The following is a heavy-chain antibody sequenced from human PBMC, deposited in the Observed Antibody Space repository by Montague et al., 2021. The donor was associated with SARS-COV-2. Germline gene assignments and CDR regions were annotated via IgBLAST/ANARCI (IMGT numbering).Heavy chain of an antibody. CDR3: ARNRLGPGYYGMDV. J-gene: IGHJ6*02. CDR1: GFTFSNYG. CDR2: IWHDGSNK. V-gene: IGHV3-33*01. Sequence: SLRLSCAASGFTFSNYGMNWVRQAPGKGLEWVAVIWHDGSNKYYADSVKGRFIISRDNSKKTLYLQMISLRAEDTPVYYCARNRLGPGYYGMDVWGQGTTVTVSS. D-gene: IGHD7-27*01.